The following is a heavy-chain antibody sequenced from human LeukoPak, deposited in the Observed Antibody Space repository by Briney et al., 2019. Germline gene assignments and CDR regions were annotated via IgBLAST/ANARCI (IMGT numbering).Heavy chain of an antibody. V-gene: IGHV3-21*01. J-gene: IGHJ4*02. CDR2: ISGSSSYI. D-gene: IGHD6-19*01. CDR1: GFTFSSYS. CDR3: AREIAEQWLVYGRFFDY. Sequence: GGSLRLSCAASGFTFSSYSMNWVRQAPGKGLEWVSSISGSSSYIYYADSVKGRFTISRDNAKNSLYLQMNSRRAEDTAVYYCAREIAEQWLVYGRFFDYWGQGTLVTVSS.